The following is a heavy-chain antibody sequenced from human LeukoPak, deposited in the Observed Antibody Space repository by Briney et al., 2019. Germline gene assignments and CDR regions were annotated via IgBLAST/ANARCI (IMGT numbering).Heavy chain of an antibody. D-gene: IGHD3-10*01. CDR3: ARDDGAGGPFDY. V-gene: IGHV3-66*01. J-gene: IGHJ4*02. CDR1: GFTFSTYN. CDR2: IYSGGSA. Sequence: GGSLRLSCAASGFTFSTYNMNWVRQAPGKGLGWVSIIYSGGSAYYADSVKGRFTISRDNPKNTLYLQMNSLRAEDTAVYYCARDDGAGGPFDYWGQGTLVSVSS.